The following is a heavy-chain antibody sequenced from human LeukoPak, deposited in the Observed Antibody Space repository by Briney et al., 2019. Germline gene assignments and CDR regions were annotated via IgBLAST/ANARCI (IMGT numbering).Heavy chain of an antibody. CDR1: GGTFSSYA. D-gene: IGHD6-6*01. Sequence: ASVKVSCKASGGTFSSYAISWVRQAPGQGLEWMGGIIPILGIANYAQKFQGRVTITADKSTSTAYMELSSLRSEDTAVYYCARESIAALPDYWGQGTLVTVSS. J-gene: IGHJ4*02. V-gene: IGHV1-69*04. CDR2: IIPILGIA. CDR3: ARESIAALPDY.